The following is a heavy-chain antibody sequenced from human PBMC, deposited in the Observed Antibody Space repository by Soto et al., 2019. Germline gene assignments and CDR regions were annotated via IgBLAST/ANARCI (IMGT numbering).Heavy chain of an antibody. J-gene: IGHJ4*02. Sequence: EVQLLESGGGLVQPGGSLRLSCAASGFSFISYAMSWVRQAPGKGLEWISHISGSGDSTYYADSVKGRFTISRDNSKNTLYLQMNSLRAEDTAVYYCAKQFCTYGVCYYFDYWGQGTLVTVSS. V-gene: IGHV3-23*01. D-gene: IGHD2-8*01. CDR2: ISGSGDST. CDR3: AKQFCTYGVCYYFDY. CDR1: GFSFISYA.